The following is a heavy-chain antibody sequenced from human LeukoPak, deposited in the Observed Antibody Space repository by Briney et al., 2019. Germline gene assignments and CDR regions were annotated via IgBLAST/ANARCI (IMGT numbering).Heavy chain of an antibody. CDR1: GFTFSSYA. J-gene: IGHJ4*02. CDR2: ISGSGGST. CDR3: AKDLSYGDGEGP. Sequence: GGSLRLSCAASGFTFSSYAMSWVRQAPGKGLEWVSAISGSGGSTYYADSVKGRFTISRDNPKNTLYLQMNSLRAEDTAVYYCAKDLSYGDGEGPWGQGTLVTVSS. D-gene: IGHD4-17*01. V-gene: IGHV3-23*01.